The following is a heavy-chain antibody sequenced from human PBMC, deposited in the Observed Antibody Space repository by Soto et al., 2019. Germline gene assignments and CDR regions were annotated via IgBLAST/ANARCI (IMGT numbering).Heavy chain of an antibody. CDR1: GDSVSSDGYF. CDR3: AIIVVGVTIDY. CDR2: ISYTGDT. D-gene: IGHD1-26*01. Sequence: QVQLRESGPGLLKPSETLSLTCTVSGDSVSSDGYFWTWVRQPPGKGLEWIAYISYTGDTNYNPSLKSRVTIAVDTSRNQFSLKVRSVSAADTAMYFCAIIVVGVTIDYWGQGTLVTVSS. V-gene: IGHV4-61*08. J-gene: IGHJ4*02.